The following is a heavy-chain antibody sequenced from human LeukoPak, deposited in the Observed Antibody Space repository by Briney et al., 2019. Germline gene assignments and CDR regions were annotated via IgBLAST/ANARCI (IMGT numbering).Heavy chain of an antibody. V-gene: IGHV3-30-3*01. D-gene: IGHD3-22*01. CDR3: ARREEYYYDSSGYYPDY. Sequence: GGSLRLSCAASGFTFSSYAMSWVRQAPGKGLEWVAVISYDGSNKYYADSVKGRFTISRDNSKNTLYLQMNSLRAEDTAVYYCARREEYYYDSSGYYPDYWGQGTLVTVSS. CDR1: GFTFSSYA. J-gene: IGHJ4*02. CDR2: ISYDGSNK.